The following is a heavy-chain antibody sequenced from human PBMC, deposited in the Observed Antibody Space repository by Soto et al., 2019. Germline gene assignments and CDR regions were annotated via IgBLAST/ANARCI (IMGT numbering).Heavy chain of an antibody. D-gene: IGHD6-13*01. CDR1: GFTFSSFA. CDR3: AKERIAAAGTYYYYGMDV. Sequence: GGSLRLSCAASGFTFSSFAMSWVRQAPGKGLEWVSTISGTGGSTYYADSVKGRFTISRDNSKNTLYLQMDSLRAEDTAIYYCAKERIAAAGTYYYYGMDVWGQGTTVTVSS. J-gene: IGHJ6*02. CDR2: ISGTGGST. V-gene: IGHV3-23*01.